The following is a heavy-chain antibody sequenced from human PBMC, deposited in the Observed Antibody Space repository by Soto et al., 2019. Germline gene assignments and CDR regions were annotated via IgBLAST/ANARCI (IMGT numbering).Heavy chain of an antibody. CDR2: INQDGSEK. J-gene: IGHJ4*02. D-gene: IGHD6-6*01. Sequence: EVQLVESGGGLVRPGASLRLSCAASGFTFTGYCMNWARQAPGAGLEWVATINQDGSEKYYVVSVKGRFTISRDKVENSLYLQMNSLGAGDTAVYYCTRGGCKTERYSCSDSWGQGTLVTVSS. V-gene: IGHV3-7*01. CDR3: TRGGCKTERYSCSDS. CDR1: GFTFTGYC.